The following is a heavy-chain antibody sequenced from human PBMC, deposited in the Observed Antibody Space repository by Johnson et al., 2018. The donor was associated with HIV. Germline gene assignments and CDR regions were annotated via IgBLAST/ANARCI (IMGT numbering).Heavy chain of an antibody. CDR1: GFTFSSYW. CDR2: INQDGSET. Sequence: VQLVESGGGLVQPGGSLRLSCEASGFTFSSYWMSWVRQAPGKGLEWVANINQDGSETYYVGSVKGRFTISRDNAKNSLFLQMDSLRAEDTAVYFCARPPAYLYKAAFSIWGQGTMVTVSS. J-gene: IGHJ3*02. D-gene: IGHD3-16*02. V-gene: IGHV3-7*03. CDR3: ARPPAYLYKAAFSI.